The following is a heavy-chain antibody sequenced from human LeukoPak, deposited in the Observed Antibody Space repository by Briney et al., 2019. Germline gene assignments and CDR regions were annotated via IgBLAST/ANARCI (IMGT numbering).Heavy chain of an antibody. CDR3: AKGGGLERRNEYYYYYGMDV. J-gene: IGHJ6*02. Sequence: GGSLRLSCAASGFTFSSYGMHWVRQAPGKGLEWVAVISYDGSNKYYADSVKGRFTISRDNSKNTLYLQMNSLRAEDTAVYYCAKGGGLERRNEYYYYYGMDVWGQGTTVTVSS. CDR2: ISYDGSNK. V-gene: IGHV3-30*18. CDR1: GFTFSSYG. D-gene: IGHD1-1*01.